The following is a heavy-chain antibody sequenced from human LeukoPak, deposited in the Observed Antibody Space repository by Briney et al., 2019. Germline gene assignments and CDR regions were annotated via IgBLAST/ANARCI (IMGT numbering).Heavy chain of an antibody. Sequence: SETLSLACSVSGGSISSYYWSWIRQPPGKGLEWIGYIYYSGSTNYNPSLKSRVTISVDTSKNQFSLKLSSVTAADTAVYYCARSMVRGVKIDYWGQGTLVTVSS. CDR2: IYYSGST. J-gene: IGHJ4*02. CDR3: ARSMVRGVKIDY. CDR1: GGSISSYY. D-gene: IGHD3-10*01. V-gene: IGHV4-59*01.